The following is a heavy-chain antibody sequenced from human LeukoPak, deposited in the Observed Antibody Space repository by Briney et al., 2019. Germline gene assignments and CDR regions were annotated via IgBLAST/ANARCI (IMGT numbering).Heavy chain of an antibody. CDR3: AKDPTTVVTNNWFDP. V-gene: IGHV3-23*01. Sequence: XXXXXXXXXVSAISGSGGSTYYADSVKGRFTISRDNSKNTLYLQMNSLRAEDTAVYYCAKDPTTVVTNNWFDPWGQGTLVTVSS. CDR2: ISGSGGST. J-gene: IGHJ5*02. D-gene: IGHD4-23*01.